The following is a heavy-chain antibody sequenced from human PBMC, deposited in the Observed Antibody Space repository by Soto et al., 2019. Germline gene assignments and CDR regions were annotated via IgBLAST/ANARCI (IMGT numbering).Heavy chain of an antibody. Sequence: ASVKVSCKASGYTFTSYDINWVRQATGQGLEWMGWMNPNRGNTGYAQKFQGRVTMTRNTSISKAYMELRRLSSEDTAVYYCACLYYYGSGSYYYYYYYMDVWGKGTTVTVSS. CDR1: GYTFTSYD. CDR3: ACLYYYGSGSYYYYYYYMDV. CDR2: MNPNRGNT. V-gene: IGHV1-8*01. J-gene: IGHJ6*03. D-gene: IGHD3-10*01.